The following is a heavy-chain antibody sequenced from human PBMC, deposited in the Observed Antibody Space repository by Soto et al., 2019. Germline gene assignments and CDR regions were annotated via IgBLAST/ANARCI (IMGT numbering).Heavy chain of an antibody. CDR1: GFAVADQY. Sequence: PGGSLRLSCAASGFAVADQYMSWVRQAPGKGLEWISYITFSGNTVYYADSLKGRFTISRDNAKNSLYLQMNRLRAEDTAVYYCARVSWREKYGMDVWGQGTTVTVSS. CDR2: ITFSGNTV. V-gene: IGHV3-11*01. J-gene: IGHJ6*02. CDR3: ARVSWREKYGMDV.